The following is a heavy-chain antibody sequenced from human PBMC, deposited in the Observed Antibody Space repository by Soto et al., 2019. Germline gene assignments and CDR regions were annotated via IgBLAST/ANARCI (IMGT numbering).Heavy chain of an antibody. V-gene: IGHV3-7*05. Sequence: GGSLRLSCAASGFTFSGYWMTWVRQAPGKGLEWVASIKEDGSEDHFVDSVKGRFTISRDNSKNSLYLQMNSLRAEDTAVYYCARGGSDSDYWGQGTLVTVSS. CDR1: GFTFSGYW. D-gene: IGHD2-21*01. CDR3: ARGGSDSDY. CDR2: IKEDGSED. J-gene: IGHJ4*02.